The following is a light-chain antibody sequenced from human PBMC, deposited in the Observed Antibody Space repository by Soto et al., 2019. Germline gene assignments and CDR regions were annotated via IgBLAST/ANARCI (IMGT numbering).Light chain of an antibody. CDR1: ESISNY. CDR3: QRRSK. V-gene: IGKV3-11*01. Sequence: GLRKSLATVSLSKGERAALSGRASESISNYLSWYQQTPGQAPRLLIRDSSNRATGAPARFSRCRSATYFTLTICTLDPQDFALYHRQRRSKFAQGTRLEIK. J-gene: IGKJ5*01. CDR2: DSS.